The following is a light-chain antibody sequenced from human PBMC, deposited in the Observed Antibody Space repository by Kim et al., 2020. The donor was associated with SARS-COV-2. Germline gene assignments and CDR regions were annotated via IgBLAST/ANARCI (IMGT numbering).Light chain of an antibody. V-gene: IGLV3-19*01. CDR1: SLISYY. J-gene: IGLJ1*01. CDR3: NSRDSSGNPV. CDR2: GKN. Sequence: SSELTQDPAVSVALGQTDTITGQGDSLISYYASWYQQKPGQAPVLVIYGKNNRPSGIPDRFSGSSSGNTASLTITGAQAEDEADYYCNSRDSSGNPVLGTEPMVSVL.